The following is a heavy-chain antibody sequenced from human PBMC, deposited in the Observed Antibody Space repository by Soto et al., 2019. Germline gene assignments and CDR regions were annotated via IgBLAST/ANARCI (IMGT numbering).Heavy chain of an antibody. V-gene: IGHV4-31*03. J-gene: IGHJ4*02. CDR2: IYYSGST. Sequence: QVQLQESGPGLVKPSQTLSLTCTVSGGSISSGGYYWSWIRQHPGKGLEWIGYIYYSGSTYYNPSLKSRVXXSXDXXKNQFSLKLSSVTAADTAVYYCARSSGGYSYGIDYWGQGTLVTVSS. CDR3: ARSSGGYSYGIDY. CDR1: GGSISSGGYY. D-gene: IGHD5-18*01.